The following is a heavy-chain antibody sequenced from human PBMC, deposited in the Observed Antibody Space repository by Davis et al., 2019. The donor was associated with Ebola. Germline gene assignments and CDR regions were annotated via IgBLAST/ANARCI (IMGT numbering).Heavy chain of an antibody. V-gene: IGHV4-34*01. Sequence: SETLSLTCAVYGGSFSGYYWTWIRQPPGKGLEWIGEINHGGSTNYNPSLKSRVTMSVDTSKNQFSLKLSSVTAADTADYYCARGELLDIWGQGTMVTVSS. CDR2: INHGGST. J-gene: IGHJ3*02. CDR3: ARGELLDI. CDR1: GGSFSGYY. D-gene: IGHD3-10*01.